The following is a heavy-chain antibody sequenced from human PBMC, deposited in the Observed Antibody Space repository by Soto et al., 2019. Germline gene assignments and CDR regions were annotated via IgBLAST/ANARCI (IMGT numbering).Heavy chain of an antibody. CDR2: IYYSGST. V-gene: IGHV4-31*03. D-gene: IGHD2-15*01. Sequence: SETLSLTCTVSGGSISSGGYYWSWIRQHPGKGLEWIGYIYYSGSTYYNPSLKSRVTKTVDTSKNLFSLKLSSMTAADTAVYYCARAYCSGGSCYGFDYYYYGMDVWGQGTTVTVSS. J-gene: IGHJ6*02. CDR1: GGSISSGGYY. CDR3: ARAYCSGGSCYGFDYYYYGMDV.